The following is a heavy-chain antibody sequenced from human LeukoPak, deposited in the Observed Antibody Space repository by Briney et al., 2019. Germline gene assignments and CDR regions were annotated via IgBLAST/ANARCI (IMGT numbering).Heavy chain of an antibody. CDR2: ISSSSSYI. J-gene: IGHJ4*02. Sequence: GGSLRLSCAASGFTFSSYSMNWVRQAPGKGLEWVSSISSSSSYIYYADSVKGRFTISRDNAKNSLYLQMNSLRAEDTAVYYCAKDRGGSLRLGELSPIDYWGQGTLVTVSS. V-gene: IGHV3-21*04. D-gene: IGHD3-16*02. CDR3: AKDRGGSLRLGELSPIDY. CDR1: GFTFSSYS.